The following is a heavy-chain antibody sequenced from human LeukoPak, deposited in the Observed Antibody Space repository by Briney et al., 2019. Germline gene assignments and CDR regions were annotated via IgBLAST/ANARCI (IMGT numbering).Heavy chain of an antibody. CDR3: ARLTVVTPFSDY. CDR2: IIPILGIA. V-gene: IGHV1-69*04. Sequence: ASVKVSCKASGGTFSSYAISWVRQAPGQGLEWMGRIIPILGIANYAQKFQGRVTIIADKSTSTAYMELSSLRSEDTAVYYCARLTVVTPFSDYWGQGTLVTVSS. CDR1: GGTFSSYA. J-gene: IGHJ4*02. D-gene: IGHD2-21*02.